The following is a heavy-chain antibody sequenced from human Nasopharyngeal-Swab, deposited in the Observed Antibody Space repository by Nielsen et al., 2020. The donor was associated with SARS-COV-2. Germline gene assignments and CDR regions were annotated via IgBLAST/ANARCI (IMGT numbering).Heavy chain of an antibody. CDR2: IYYSGST. V-gene: IGHV4-31*03. CDR3: ARVSGIAARRSHFDY. CDR1: GGSISSGGYY. D-gene: IGHD6-6*01. Sequence: SETLSLTCTVSGGSISSGGYYWSWIRQHPGKGLEWIGYIYYSGSTYYNPSLKSRVTISVDTSKNQFSLKLSSVTAADTAVYYCARVSGIAARRSHFDYWGQGTLVTVSS. J-gene: IGHJ4*02.